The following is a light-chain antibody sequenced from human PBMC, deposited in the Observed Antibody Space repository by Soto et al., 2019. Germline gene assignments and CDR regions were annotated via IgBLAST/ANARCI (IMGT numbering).Light chain of an antibody. CDR3: QHYYSYPWT. V-gene: IGKV1-8*01. Sequence: AIRMTQSPSSFSASTGDRVTITCRASQGISSYLAWYQQKPGKAPKLLIYAASTLQSGVPSRFSGSGSGTDFTLPIRCLQSEDFATYYSQHYYSYPWTFGQGTKVEIK. CDR2: AAS. J-gene: IGKJ1*01. CDR1: QGISSY.